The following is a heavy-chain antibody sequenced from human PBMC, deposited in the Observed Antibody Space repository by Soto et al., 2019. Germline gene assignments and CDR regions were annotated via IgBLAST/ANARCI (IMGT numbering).Heavy chain of an antibody. D-gene: IGHD3-16*02. Sequence: TGGSLRLSCAASGFTFSSYAMSWVRQATGKGLEWVSAISGSGGSTYYADSVKGRFTISRDNAKNSLYLQMNSLRAEDTAVYYCAREPYDYIWGSYRYTPPHDAFDIWGQGTMVTVSS. CDR3: AREPYDYIWGSYRYTPPHDAFDI. CDR1: GFTFSSYA. V-gene: IGHV3-23*01. CDR2: ISGSGGST. J-gene: IGHJ3*02.